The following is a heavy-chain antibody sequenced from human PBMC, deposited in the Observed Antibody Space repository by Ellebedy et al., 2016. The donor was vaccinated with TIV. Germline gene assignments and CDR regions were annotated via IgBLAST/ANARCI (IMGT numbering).Heavy chain of an antibody. CDR2: ISYDGSNK. D-gene: IGHD3-22*01. CDR3: AKGALIVVAAYYFDY. J-gene: IGHJ4*02. V-gene: IGHV3-30*18. CDR1: GFTFSSYG. Sequence: GGSLRLSXAASGFTFSSYGMHWVRQAPGKGLEWVAVISYDGSNKYYADSVKGRFTISRDNSKNTLYLQMNSLRAEDTAVYYCAKGALIVVAAYYFDYWGQGTLVTVSS.